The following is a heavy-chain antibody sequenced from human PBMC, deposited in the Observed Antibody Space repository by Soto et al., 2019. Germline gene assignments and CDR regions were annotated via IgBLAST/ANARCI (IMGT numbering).Heavy chain of an antibody. CDR2: IYTSGST. CDR1: GGSISSYY. CDR3: ARDAYSSGWYRNYYYYYGMDV. Sequence: PSETLSLTCTVSGGSISSYYWSWIRQPAGKGLEWIGRIYTSGSTNYNPSLKSRVTMSVDTSKNQFSLKLSSVTAADTAVYYCARDAYSSGWYRNYYYYYGMDVWGQGTTVTVSS. V-gene: IGHV4-4*07. J-gene: IGHJ6*02. D-gene: IGHD6-19*01.